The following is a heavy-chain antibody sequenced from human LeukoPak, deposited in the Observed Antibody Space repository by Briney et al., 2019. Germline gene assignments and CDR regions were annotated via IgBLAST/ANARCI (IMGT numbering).Heavy chain of an antibody. J-gene: IGHJ4*02. V-gene: IGHV3-33*01. Sequence: GGSLRLSCAASGFTFSTYGMNWVRQAPGKGLEWVAVIWYDGTKKYYADSVEGRFTISRDNSKNTLYLQMNSLRAEDTAVYYCARGTPAYSSSWYRVDYWGQGTLVTVSS. CDR1: GFTFSTYG. D-gene: IGHD6-13*01. CDR2: IWYDGTKK. CDR3: ARGTPAYSSSWYRVDY.